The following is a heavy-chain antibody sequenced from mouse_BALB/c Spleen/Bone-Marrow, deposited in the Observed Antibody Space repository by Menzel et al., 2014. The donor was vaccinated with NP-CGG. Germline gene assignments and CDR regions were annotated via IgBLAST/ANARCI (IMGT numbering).Heavy chain of an antibody. CDR3: ARHHRYAYYFDY. J-gene: IGHJ2*01. D-gene: IGHD2-14*01. CDR1: GYTFTNSW. Sequence: VQLQQSGSVLVRPGASVKLPCKASGYTFTNSWMHWAKQRPGQGLEWIGEIHPNSGNTSYNEKFKDKATLTVDTSSSTAYVDLSSLTSEDSAVYYCARHHRYAYYFDYWGQGTTLTVSS. CDR2: IHPNSGNT. V-gene: IGHV1S130*01.